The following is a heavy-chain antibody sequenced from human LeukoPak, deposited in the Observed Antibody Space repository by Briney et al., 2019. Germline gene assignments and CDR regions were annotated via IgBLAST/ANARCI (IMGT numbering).Heavy chain of an antibody. Sequence: SETLSLTCTVSGDSIRGYYWSWIRQLPGKGLEWIGYIHYSGSTNYKPSLKSRVTMSVDTSKNQFSLKLSSVTAADTAVYYCARTGKWFDPWGQGTLVTVSS. CDR2: IHYSGST. V-gene: IGHV4-59*12. CDR1: GDSIRGYY. CDR3: ARTGKWFDP. D-gene: IGHD2-8*02. J-gene: IGHJ5*02.